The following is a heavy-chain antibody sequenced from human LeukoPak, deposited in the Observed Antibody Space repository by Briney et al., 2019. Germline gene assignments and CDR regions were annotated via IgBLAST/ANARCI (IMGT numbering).Heavy chain of an antibody. CDR2: INHSGST. Sequence: SESLSLTCAVYGGSFSGYYWSWIRQPPAKGLEWIGEINHSGSTNYNPSLKGRVTISVDTSKNQFSLKLRSVTAADTAVYYCARHRHGSGSYFKLSRFDPWGQGTLVTVSS. D-gene: IGHD3-10*01. CDR1: GGSFSGYY. CDR3: ARHRHGSGSYFKLSRFDP. J-gene: IGHJ5*02. V-gene: IGHV4-34*01.